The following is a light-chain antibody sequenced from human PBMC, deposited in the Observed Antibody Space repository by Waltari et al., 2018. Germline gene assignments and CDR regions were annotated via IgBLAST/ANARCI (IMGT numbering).Light chain of an antibody. V-gene: IGKV3-15*01. Sequence: DRVMTQSPVILSLPLGERAILSCRASQSIGNNLAWYQKKPGQPPRLLIYSASTRVTGIPARFSGSGSGTQFNLTISSLQSEDFAVYFCQQYNAWPLTFGPGTKVHIK. J-gene: IGKJ3*01. CDR1: QSIGNN. CDR3: QQYNAWPLT. CDR2: SAS.